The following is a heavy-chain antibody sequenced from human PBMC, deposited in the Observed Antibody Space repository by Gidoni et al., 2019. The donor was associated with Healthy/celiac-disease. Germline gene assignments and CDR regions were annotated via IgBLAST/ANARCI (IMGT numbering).Heavy chain of an antibody. D-gene: IGHD3-10*01. CDR1: GYTFTSYA. Sequence: QVQLVQSGAEVKKPGASVKVSCKASGYTFTSYAMHWVRQAPGQRLEWMGWINAGNGNTKYSQKFQGSVTITRDTSASTAYMELSSLRSEDTAVYYCARAPRLLWFGELPGGYWGQGTLVTVSS. CDR2: INAGNGNT. V-gene: IGHV1-3*01. J-gene: IGHJ4*02. CDR3: ARAPRLLWFGELPGGY.